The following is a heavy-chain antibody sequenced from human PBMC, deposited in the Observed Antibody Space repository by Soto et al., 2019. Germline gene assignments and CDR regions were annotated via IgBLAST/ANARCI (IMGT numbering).Heavy chain of an antibody. V-gene: IGHV1-2*02. Sequence: ASVKVSCKSSGYAFTGYYIHWARQAPGQGLEWMGWINPNSGDTNYAQKFQGRVTMTRDTSFSAAYMEVSSLRSDDTAVYYCATRYSHVHFWGQGXLVTVYS. D-gene: IGHD5-18*01. CDR2: INPNSGDT. CDR3: ATRYSHVHF. J-gene: IGHJ4*02. CDR1: GYAFTGYY.